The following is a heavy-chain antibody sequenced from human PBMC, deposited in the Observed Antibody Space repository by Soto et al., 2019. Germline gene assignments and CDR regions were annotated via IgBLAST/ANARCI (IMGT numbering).Heavy chain of an antibody. D-gene: IGHD3-22*01. Sequence: ASVKVSCKASGYTFTSYDINWVRQATGQGLEWMGWMNPNSGNTGYAQKFQGRVTMTRNTSISTAYMELSSLRSEDTAVYYCARVLGGYLYYYYGMDVWGQGTTVTVSS. CDR2: MNPNSGNT. V-gene: IGHV1-8*01. CDR3: ARVLGGYLYYYYGMDV. J-gene: IGHJ6*02. CDR1: GYTFTSYD.